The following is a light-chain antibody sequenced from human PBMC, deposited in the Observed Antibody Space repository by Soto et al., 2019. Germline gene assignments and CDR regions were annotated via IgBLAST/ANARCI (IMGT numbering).Light chain of an antibody. CDR2: DAS. Sequence: EIVLTQSPGTLSLSPGERAALSCRASQSVGKNYLAWYRQKPGQAPRLLIHDASTRPTGIPDRISGSGSGTDFTLTINRVEPEDFVVYFCQQYATPPITFGGGT. CDR3: QQYATPPIT. CDR1: QSVGKNY. V-gene: IGKV3-20*01. J-gene: IGKJ4*01.